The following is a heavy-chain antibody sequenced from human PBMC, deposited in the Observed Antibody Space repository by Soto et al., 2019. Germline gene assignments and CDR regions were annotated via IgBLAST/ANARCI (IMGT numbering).Heavy chain of an antibody. J-gene: IGHJ6*02. D-gene: IGHD3-3*01. V-gene: IGHV1-18*04. CDR2: ISAYNGNT. CDR3: ASDAARRLSRVTIFGDYGMDV. CDR1: GYTFTSYG. Sequence: GASVKVSCKASGYTFTSYGISWVRQAPGQGLEWMGWISAYNGNTNYAQKLQGRVTMTTDTSTSTAYMELRSLRSDDTAVYYCASDAARRLSRVTIFGDYGMDVWGQGTTVTVSS.